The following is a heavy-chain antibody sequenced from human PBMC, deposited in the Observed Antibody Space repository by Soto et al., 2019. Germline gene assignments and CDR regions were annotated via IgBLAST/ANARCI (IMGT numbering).Heavy chain of an antibody. CDR1: GYTFTSYG. CDR2: ISAYNGNT. Sequence: QVQLVQSGAEVKKPGASVKVSCKASGYTFTSYGISWVRQAPGQGLEWMGWISAYNGNTNYAQKLQGRVTMTTDTPTSTAYMELSSLRSDDTAVYYCTRDDPYDLFAQTPDYWGQGTLVTVSS. V-gene: IGHV1-18*01. CDR3: TRDDPYDLFAQTPDY. J-gene: IGHJ4*02. D-gene: IGHD3-9*01.